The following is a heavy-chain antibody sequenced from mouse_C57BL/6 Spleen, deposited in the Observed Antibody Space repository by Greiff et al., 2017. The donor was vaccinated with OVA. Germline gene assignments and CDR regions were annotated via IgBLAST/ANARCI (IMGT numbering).Heavy chain of an antibody. CDR2: IYPGSGST. V-gene: IGHV1-55*01. Sequence: QVQLQQPGAELVKPGASVKMSCKASGYTFTSYWITWVKQRPGQGLEWIGDIYPGSGSTNYNEKFKSKATLTVDTSSSTAYMQLSSLTSEDSAVYYCANYSSYEGYSYYWGQGTTLTLSS. CDR3: ANYSSYEGYSYY. D-gene: IGHD2-3*01. J-gene: IGHJ2*01. CDR1: GYTFTSYW.